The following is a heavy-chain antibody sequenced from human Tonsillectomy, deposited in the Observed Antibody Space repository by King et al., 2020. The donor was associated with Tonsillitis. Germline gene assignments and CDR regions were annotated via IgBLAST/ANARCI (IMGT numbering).Heavy chain of an antibody. CDR2: IYHSGST. Sequence: QLQESGPGLVKPSETLSLTCTVSGYSISSGHYWGWIRQHPGKGLEWIGSIYHSGSTYHNSSLKSRVTISVDTSKNQFSLKLNSVTASDAALYYCAKSKSIAGYAFDIWGQGTIVTVSS. CDR1: GYSISSGHY. CDR3: AKSKSIAGYAFDI. V-gene: IGHV4-38-2*02. J-gene: IGHJ3*02. D-gene: IGHD1-14*01.